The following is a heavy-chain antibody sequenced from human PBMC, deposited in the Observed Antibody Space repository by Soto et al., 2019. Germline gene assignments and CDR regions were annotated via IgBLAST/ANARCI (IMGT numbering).Heavy chain of an antibody. CDR3: APYGSGIYYISRDQY. CDR2: IDHNGHT. CDR1: GGSFSGYC. Sequence: QVQLQQWGAGLLKPSETLSLTCAVYGGSFSGYCWSWIRQSPGKGLEWIGEIDHNGHTNYNPSLKSPVTISVDKSKNQFSLRLSSTTAADTATYYCAPYGSGIYYISRDQYWGQGTLVTVSS. D-gene: IGHD3-10*01. V-gene: IGHV4-34*01. J-gene: IGHJ4*02.